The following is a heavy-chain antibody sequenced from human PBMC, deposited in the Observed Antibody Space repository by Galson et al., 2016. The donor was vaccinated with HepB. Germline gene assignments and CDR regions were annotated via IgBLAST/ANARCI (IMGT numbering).Heavy chain of an antibody. CDR1: GYTFTNYA. CDR2: NNGNGKT. CDR3: ARDQEYSSGSRWGAFDI. D-gene: IGHD6-19*01. Sequence: SVKVSCKASGYTFTNYAIHWVRQAPGQRLEWMGWNNGNGKTRYSQKFQDRVTITRDTSASTVYMELSSLRSEDTALYYCARDQEYSSGSRWGAFDIWGQGTMVTVSS. V-gene: IGHV1-3*01. J-gene: IGHJ3*02.